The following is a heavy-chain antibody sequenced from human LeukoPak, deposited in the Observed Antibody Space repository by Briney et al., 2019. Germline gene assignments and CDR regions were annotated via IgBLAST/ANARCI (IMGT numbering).Heavy chain of an antibody. V-gene: IGHV1-18*01. CDR2: ISTYNGDT. D-gene: IGHD3-10*01. J-gene: IGHJ3*02. CDR3: ARDLPGVAFDI. CDR1: GYTFPRYG. Sequence: GASVKVSCKASGYTFPRYGFSWVRQAPGQGLEWMGWISTYNGDTNYAQKFQDRVTMTTDTSTSTAYMELRSLRSDDTAVYYCARDLPGVAFDIWGQGTVVTVSS.